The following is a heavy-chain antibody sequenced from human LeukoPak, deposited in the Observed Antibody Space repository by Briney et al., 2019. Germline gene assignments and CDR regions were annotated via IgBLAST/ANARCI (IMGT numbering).Heavy chain of an antibody. CDR2: IYHSGST. CDR1: GYSISSGYY. D-gene: IGHD1-1*01. Sequence: SETLSLTCTVSGYSISSGYYWGWIRQPPGKGLEWIGSIYHSGSTYYNPSLKSRVTISVDTSKNQLSLRLTSVTAADTAVYYCAREGTGRHMDYWGQGTLVTVSS. CDR3: AREGTGRHMDY. V-gene: IGHV4-38-2*02. J-gene: IGHJ4*02.